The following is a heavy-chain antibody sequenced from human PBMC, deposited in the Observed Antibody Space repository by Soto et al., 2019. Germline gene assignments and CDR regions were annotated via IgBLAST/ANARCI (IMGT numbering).Heavy chain of an antibody. D-gene: IGHD3-9*01. Sequence: EVQLVESGGGLVKPGGSLRLSCAASGFTFSSYSMNWVRQAPGKGLEWVSSISSSSSYIYYADSVKGRFTISRDNAKYSLYLQMNSLRAEDTAVYYCAREDGILTGYLRFHNWFDPWGQGTLVTVSS. J-gene: IGHJ5*02. CDR2: ISSSSSYI. V-gene: IGHV3-21*01. CDR1: GFTFSSYS. CDR3: AREDGILTGYLRFHNWFDP.